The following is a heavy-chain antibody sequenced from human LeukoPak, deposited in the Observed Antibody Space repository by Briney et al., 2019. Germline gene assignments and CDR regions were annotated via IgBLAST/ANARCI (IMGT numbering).Heavy chain of an antibody. CDR3: GRKSRPYLRYNWNYGDAFDI. CDR1: GGTFSSYA. D-gene: IGHD1-7*01. CDR2: IIPIFGTA. Sequence: GASVKVSCKASGGTFSSYAISWVRQAPGQGLEWMGGIIPIFGTANYAQKFQGRVTITTDESTSTAYMELSSLRSEDTAVYYCGRKSRPYLRYNWNYGDAFDIWGQGTMVTVSS. J-gene: IGHJ3*02. V-gene: IGHV1-69*05.